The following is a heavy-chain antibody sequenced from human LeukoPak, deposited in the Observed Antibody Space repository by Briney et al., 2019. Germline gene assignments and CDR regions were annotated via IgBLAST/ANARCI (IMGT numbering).Heavy chain of an antibody. D-gene: IGHD5-12*01. Sequence: SETLSLACTGSGGSISSYYWSWIGQPPGKGLERIGYIYYSGSTNYNPSLKSRVTISVDTSKNQFSLKLSSVTAADTAVYYCARGGVSGYDWRVDYSGQGTLVTVSS. J-gene: IGHJ4*02. CDR2: IYYSGST. CDR3: ARGGVSGYDWRVDY. CDR1: GGSISSYY. V-gene: IGHV4-59*01.